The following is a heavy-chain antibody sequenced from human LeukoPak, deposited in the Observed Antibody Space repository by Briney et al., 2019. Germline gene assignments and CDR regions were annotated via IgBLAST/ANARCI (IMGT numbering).Heavy chain of an antibody. V-gene: IGHV1-69*05. CDR2: IIPIFGTA. Sequence: ASVKVSCKASGGTFSSYAISWVRQAPGQGLEWMGGIIPIFGTANYAQKFQGRVTITTDESTSTAYMELSSLRSEDTAVYYCARNRGYCSSTSCYVGVDYWGQGTLVTVSS. CDR3: ARNRGYCSSTSCYVGVDY. J-gene: IGHJ4*02. D-gene: IGHD2-2*01. CDR1: GGTFSSYA.